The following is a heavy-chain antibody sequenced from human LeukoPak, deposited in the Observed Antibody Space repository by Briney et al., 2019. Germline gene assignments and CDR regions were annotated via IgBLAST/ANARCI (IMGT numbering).Heavy chain of an antibody. Sequence: GESLKISCKGSGSSFTNYWIGWVRQMPGKGLEWMGIIYPGDSDTRYSPSFQGQVTISADKSISAAYLQWSSLKASDTAMYYCARRFCSGDSCYSGFDYWGQGTLVTVSS. CDR3: ARRFCSGDSCYSGFDY. CDR1: GSSFTNYW. CDR2: IYPGDSDT. J-gene: IGHJ4*02. V-gene: IGHV5-51*01. D-gene: IGHD2-15*01.